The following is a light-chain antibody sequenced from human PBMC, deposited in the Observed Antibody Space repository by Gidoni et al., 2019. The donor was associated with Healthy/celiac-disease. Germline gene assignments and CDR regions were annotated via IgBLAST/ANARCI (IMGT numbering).Light chain of an antibody. CDR3: SSYAGSNIWA. CDR1: SIDVGGYNY. V-gene: IGLV2-8*01. Sequence: QSALTQPPSASGSPGQSVTISCTGTSIDVGGYNYVSWYQQHPGKAPKLMIYEVSKRPSGGPDRFSGSKSGNTASLTGSGLQAEDEADYYCSSYAGSNIWAFGTGTKVTVL. J-gene: IGLJ1*01. CDR2: EVS.